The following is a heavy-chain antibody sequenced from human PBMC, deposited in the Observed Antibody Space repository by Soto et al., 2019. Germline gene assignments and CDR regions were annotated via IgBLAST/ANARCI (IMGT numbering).Heavy chain of an antibody. CDR3: ARELPPDL. CDR1: GFTFSSKY. Sequence: LRLSCAASGFTFSSKYMNWVRQAPGKGLEWVSIIWSAGLTYYADSVRGRFTISRDISKNILFLQMNNLRAEDSAIYYCARELPPDLWGQGTLVTVSS. J-gene: IGHJ5*02. CDR2: IWSAGLT. D-gene: IGHD2-15*01. V-gene: IGHV3-53*01.